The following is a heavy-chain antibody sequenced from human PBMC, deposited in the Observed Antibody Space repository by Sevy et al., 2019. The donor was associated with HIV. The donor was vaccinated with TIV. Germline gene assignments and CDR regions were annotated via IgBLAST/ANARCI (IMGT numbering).Heavy chain of an antibody. J-gene: IGHJ4*02. Sequence: ASVKVSCKASGYTFTSYGISWVRQAPGQGLEWMGWISAYNGNTNYAQKLQGRVTMTTDTSTSTAYMELRSLRSDDTVVYYCARENIENSSSWYSDYWGQGTLVTVSS. D-gene: IGHD6-13*01. CDR2: ISAYNGNT. CDR1: GYTFTSYG. V-gene: IGHV1-18*01. CDR3: ARENIENSSSWYSDY.